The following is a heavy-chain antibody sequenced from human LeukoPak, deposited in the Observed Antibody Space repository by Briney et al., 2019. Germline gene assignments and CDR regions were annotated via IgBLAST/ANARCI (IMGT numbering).Heavy chain of an antibody. CDR3: ARGVRGVPTNWFDP. CDR2: IYYSGGT. V-gene: IGHV4-31*03. Sequence: SETLSLTCTVSSGSISSSGYYWSWIRQHPGKGLEWIGYIYYSGGTYHNPSLTSRLTISLDTSENQFSLKLTSVTAADTAVYYCARGVRGVPTNWFDPWGRGTLVTVSS. J-gene: IGHJ5*02. D-gene: IGHD3-10*01. CDR1: SGSISSSGYY.